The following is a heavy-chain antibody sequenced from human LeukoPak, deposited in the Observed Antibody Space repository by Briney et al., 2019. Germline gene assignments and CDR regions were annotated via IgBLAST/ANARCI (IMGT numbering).Heavy chain of an antibody. V-gene: IGHV1-18*04. J-gene: IGHJ6*03. CDR3: VRERSSSGYYPIQHYFYMDV. D-gene: IGHD3-22*01. CDR2: INVDNGKT. CDR1: GYTFTNYG. Sequence: GASVKVSCKAPGYTFTNYGITWVRQAPGQGLEWMAWINVDNGKTKYAQKFQGRVTMTTDISTNTAYMELRSLRSDDTAVYYCVRERSSSGYYPIQHYFYMDVWGKGATVTVSS.